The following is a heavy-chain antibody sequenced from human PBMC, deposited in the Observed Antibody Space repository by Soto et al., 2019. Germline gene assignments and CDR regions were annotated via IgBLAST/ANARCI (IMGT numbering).Heavy chain of an antibody. CDR1: GYTFTIYE. CDR2: INVGNGNT. D-gene: IGHD3-10*01. CDR3: ARNYHGLGV. J-gene: IGHJ6*04. V-gene: IGHV1-3*01. Sequence: QAHLVLCGAEVKKPGASVKVSCKASGYTFTIYEIYWVRQAPGQKLEWMGWINVGNGNTKYSQKFQGRVTIPRDTSASTAYMELSGLTVEDTAVYYCARNYHGLGVWGKGTTVTVSS.